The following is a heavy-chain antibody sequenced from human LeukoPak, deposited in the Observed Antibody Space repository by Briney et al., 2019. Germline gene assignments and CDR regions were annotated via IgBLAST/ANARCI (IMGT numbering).Heavy chain of an antibody. D-gene: IGHD3-16*01. Sequence: SQTLSLTCTVSGGSISSGGYYWSWIRQHPGKGLEWIGYIYYSGSTYYNPSLKSRVTISVGTSENQFSLKLNSVTAADTAVYYCARRNVLTEGEAFDVWGQGTMVTVSS. CDR1: GGSISSGGYY. V-gene: IGHV4-31*03. J-gene: IGHJ3*01. CDR2: IYYSGST. CDR3: ARRNVLTEGEAFDV.